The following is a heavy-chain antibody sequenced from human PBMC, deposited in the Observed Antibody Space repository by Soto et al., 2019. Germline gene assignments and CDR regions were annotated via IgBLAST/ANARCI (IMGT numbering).Heavy chain of an antibody. CDR3: ARSRLVRRYYYYYYMDV. D-gene: IGHD6-6*01. CDR2: INHSGST. V-gene: IGHV4-34*01. J-gene: IGHJ6*03. CDR1: GGSFSGYY. Sequence: PSETLSLTCAVYGGSFSGYYWSWIRQPPGKGLEWIGEINHSGSTNYNPSLKSRVTISVDTSKNQFSLKLSSVTAADTAVYYCARSRLVRRYYYYYYMDVWGKGTTVTVSS.